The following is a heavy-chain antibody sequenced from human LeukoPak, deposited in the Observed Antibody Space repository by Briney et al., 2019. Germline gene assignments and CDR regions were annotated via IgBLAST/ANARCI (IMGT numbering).Heavy chain of an antibody. CDR1: GASISESY. J-gene: IGHJ5*02. V-gene: IGHV4-4*07. Sequence: SETLSLTCTVSGASISESYWRWIRQPAGKGLEWIGHLYPGVTTSYNASLRSRVAMSVDTSRNEISLTLTSVTGADTAVYYCARSDCYGGNCYTFRFDRWGQGTEVVVSS. CDR2: LYPGVTT. CDR3: ARSDCYGGNCYTFRFDR. D-gene: IGHD2-15*01.